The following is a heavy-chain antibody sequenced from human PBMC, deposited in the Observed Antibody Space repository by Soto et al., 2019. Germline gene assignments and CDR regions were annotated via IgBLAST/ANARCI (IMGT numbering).Heavy chain of an antibody. Sequence: QVQLVQSGAEVKKPGSSLKVSCKTSGVTFSTSGISWVRQGPGQGLEWMGGIIPLFGTPKYARKFQGRVSITADASATPTYLELSGLSSDDTAIYYCARVCPSICGGGNCYRLDSYFDSWGQGSQVVVSS. CDR3: ARVCPSICGGGNCYRLDSYFDS. V-gene: IGHV1-69*01. CDR2: IIPLFGTP. D-gene: IGHD2-21*01. J-gene: IGHJ4*03. CDR1: GVTFSTSG.